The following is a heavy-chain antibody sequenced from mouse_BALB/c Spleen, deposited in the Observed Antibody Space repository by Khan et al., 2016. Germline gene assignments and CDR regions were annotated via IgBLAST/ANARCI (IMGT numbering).Heavy chain of an antibody. CDR2: ISYSGST. Sequence: EVQLQESGPGLVKPSQSLSLTCTVTGYSITSDYAWNWIRQFPGNKLEWMGYISYSGSTSYNPSLKSRISITRDTSKNQFFLQLNSVTTEDTATXYWARGGGNYRGFAYWGQGTLVTVSA. J-gene: IGHJ3*01. CDR1: GYSITSDYA. CDR3: ARGGGNYRGFAY. V-gene: IGHV3-2*02. D-gene: IGHD2-1*01.